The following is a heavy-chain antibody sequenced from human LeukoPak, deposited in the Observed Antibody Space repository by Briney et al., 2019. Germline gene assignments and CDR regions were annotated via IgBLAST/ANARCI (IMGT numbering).Heavy chain of an antibody. V-gene: IGHV3-66*01. Sequence: PGGSLRLSCAASGFTVSRNYMSWVRQAPGKGLEWVSVIYSGGSTYYADSVKGRFTISRDNSKNTLYLQMNSLRAEDTAVYYCAREHDYGGYGSKYFELWGRGTLVTVSS. D-gene: IGHD4-17*01. CDR2: IYSGGST. CDR3: AREHDYGGYGSKYFEL. J-gene: IGHJ2*01. CDR1: GFTVSRNY.